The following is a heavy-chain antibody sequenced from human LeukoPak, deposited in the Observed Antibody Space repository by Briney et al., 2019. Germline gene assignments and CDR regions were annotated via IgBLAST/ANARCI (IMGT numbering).Heavy chain of an antibody. J-gene: IGHJ4*02. V-gene: IGHV4-4*07. CDR3: ARESVHKWLDHYFDY. CDR2: IYTSGST. CDR1: GGSISSYY. D-gene: IGHD6-19*01. Sequence: SETLSLTCTVPGGSISSYYWSWIRQPAGKGLEWIGRIYTSGSTNYNPSLKSRVTMSVDTSKNQFSLKLSSVTAADTAVYYCARESVHKWLDHYFDYWGQGTLVTVSS.